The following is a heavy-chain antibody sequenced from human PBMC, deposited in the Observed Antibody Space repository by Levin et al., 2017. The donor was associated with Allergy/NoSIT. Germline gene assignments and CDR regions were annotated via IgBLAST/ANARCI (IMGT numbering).Heavy chain of an antibody. CDR1: GFTFRDSW. J-gene: IGHJ5*02. Sequence: LSLTCVASGFTFRDSWMTWVRQPLGKGLEWVANIKPDGGEKYYAESVKGRFTISRDNAKNSLFLQMNYLGTDDTAVYFCARDTTVGGEAWGQGTLVTVSS. V-gene: IGHV3-7*03. CDR2: IKPDGGEK. D-gene: IGHD4-11*01. CDR3: ARDTTVGGEA.